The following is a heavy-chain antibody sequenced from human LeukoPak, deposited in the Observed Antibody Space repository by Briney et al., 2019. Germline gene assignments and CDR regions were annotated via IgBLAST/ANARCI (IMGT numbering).Heavy chain of an antibody. CDR1: GGSISSGDYY. CDR3: AREPGMATSLNTRFDY. CDR2: IYYSGST. V-gene: IGHV4-30-4*01. Sequence: PSETLSLTCTVSGGSISSGDYYWSWIRQPPGKGLEWIGYIYYSGSTYYNPSLKSRVTISVDTSKNQFSLKLSSVTAADTAVYYCAREPGMATSLNTRFDYWGQGTLVTVSS. J-gene: IGHJ4*02. D-gene: IGHD5-24*01.